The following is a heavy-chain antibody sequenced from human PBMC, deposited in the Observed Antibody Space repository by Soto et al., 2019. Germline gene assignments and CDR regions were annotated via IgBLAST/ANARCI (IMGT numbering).Heavy chain of an antibody. CDR1: GCTFTGYY. CDR2: INPNSGGT. D-gene: IGHD5-12*01. CDR3: ARESRDGYNFGLFASDI. J-gene: IGHJ3*02. V-gene: IGHV1-2*02. Sequence: ASVKVSCKASGCTFTGYYMHWVGQAPGQGLEWMGWINPNSGGTNYAQKFQGGVSMTRDTSISTVYMELSRLTSDDTAVYYCARESRDGYNFGLFASDIWGQGTMVTVSS.